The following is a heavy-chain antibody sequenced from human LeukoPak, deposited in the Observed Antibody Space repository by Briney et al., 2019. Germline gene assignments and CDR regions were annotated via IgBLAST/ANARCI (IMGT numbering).Heavy chain of an antibody. D-gene: IGHD3-3*01. CDR3: ARDKGSSTYCDFWSGYCWFDP. Sequence: GGSLRLSCAASGFTFSSYWMSWVRQAPGKGLEWVANIKQDGSEKYYVDSVKGRFTISRDNAKNSLYLQMNSLRAEDTAVYYCARDKGSSTYCDFWSGYCWFDPWGQGTLVTVSS. CDR2: IKQDGSEK. J-gene: IGHJ5*02. V-gene: IGHV3-7*01. CDR1: GFTFSSYW.